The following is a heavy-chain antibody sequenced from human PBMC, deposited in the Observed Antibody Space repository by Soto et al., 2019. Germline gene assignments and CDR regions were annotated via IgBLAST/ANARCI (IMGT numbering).Heavy chain of an antibody. CDR1: GFTFNTYS. CDR3: AREFRWNDVDLDY. V-gene: IGHV3-21*01. D-gene: IGHD1-1*01. CDR2: ISSGSSYI. Sequence: GGSLRLSCAASGFTFNTYSMNWVRQAPGKGLEWAPSISSGSSYIYYADSVRGRFTVSRNNAKNSLWLQMTSLRAEDTAVYYCAREFRWNDVDLDYWGQGTLVTVSS. J-gene: IGHJ4*02.